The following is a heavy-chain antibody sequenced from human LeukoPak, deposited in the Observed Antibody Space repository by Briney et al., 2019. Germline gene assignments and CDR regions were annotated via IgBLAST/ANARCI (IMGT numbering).Heavy chain of an antibody. CDR1: GFTFSDYY. CDR2: ISSSSSYT. Sequence: GGSLRLSCAASGFTFSDYYMSWIRQAPGKGLEWVSYISSSSSYTNYADSVKGRFTISRDNAKSSLYLQMNSLRAEDTAVYYCARDLLVVPAAIGWFDPWGQGTLVTVSS. CDR3: ARDLLVVPAAIGWFDP. V-gene: IGHV3-11*06. J-gene: IGHJ5*02. D-gene: IGHD2-2*02.